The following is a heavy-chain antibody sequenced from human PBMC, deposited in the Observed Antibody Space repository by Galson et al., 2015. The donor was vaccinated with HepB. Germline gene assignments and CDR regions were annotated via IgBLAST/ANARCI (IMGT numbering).Heavy chain of an antibody. D-gene: IGHD6-13*01. CDR1: GGTFSSYT. Sequence: SVKVSCRASGGTFSSYTISWVRQAPGQGLEWMGRIIPILGIANYAQKFQGRVTITADKSTSTAYMELSSLRSEDTAVYYCARETPKAAAEKGYYYGMDVWGQGTTVTVSS. CDR3: ARETPKAAAEKGYYYGMDV. CDR2: IIPILGIA. J-gene: IGHJ6*02. V-gene: IGHV1-69*04.